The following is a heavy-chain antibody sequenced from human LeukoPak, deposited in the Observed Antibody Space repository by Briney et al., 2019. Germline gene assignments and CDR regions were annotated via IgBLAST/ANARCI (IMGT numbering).Heavy chain of an antibody. CDR1: GFTLSSYD. CDR3: ANNYYGSATYNNPRGY. CDR2: LSGSGGST. Sequence: AGGSLRLSCAASGFTLSSYDMSWVRQAPGKGLEWVSALSGSGGSTYYADSVKGRFTISRDNSKNTLYLQMSRLRAEDTAVYYCANNYYGSATYNNPRGYWGQGTLVTVSS. V-gene: IGHV3-23*01. J-gene: IGHJ4*02. D-gene: IGHD3-10*01.